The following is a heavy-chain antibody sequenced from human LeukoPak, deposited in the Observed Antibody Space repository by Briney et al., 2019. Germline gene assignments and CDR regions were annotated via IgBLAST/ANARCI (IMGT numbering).Heavy chain of an antibody. J-gene: IGHJ4*02. V-gene: IGHV3-23*01. D-gene: IGHD4-17*01. CDR2: IRGSGDRT. CDR3: AKGSTTVTTWAVGDY. CDR1: GFTFSSYG. Sequence: PGGSLRLSCAASGFTFSSYGMSWVRQAPGKGLEWVSGIRGSGDRTFYADSVKGRFTISRDNSENTVYLQMSSLRAEDTAVYYCAKGSTTVTTWAVGDYWGQGTLVTVSS.